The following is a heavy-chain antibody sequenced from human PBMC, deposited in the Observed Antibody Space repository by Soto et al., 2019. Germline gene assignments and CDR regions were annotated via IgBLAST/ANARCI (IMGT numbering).Heavy chain of an antibody. CDR1: GYTFTSYG. CDR2: ISAYNGNT. CDR3: AREPDAYDILTGYYKNYYYYGMDV. J-gene: IGHJ6*02. D-gene: IGHD3-9*01. Sequence: ASVKVSCKASGYTFTSYGISWVRQAPGQGLEWMGWISAYNGNTNYAQKLQGRVTMTTDTSTSTAYMELRSLRSDDTAVYYCAREPDAYDILTGYYKNYYYYGMDVWGQGTTVTVSS. V-gene: IGHV1-18*01.